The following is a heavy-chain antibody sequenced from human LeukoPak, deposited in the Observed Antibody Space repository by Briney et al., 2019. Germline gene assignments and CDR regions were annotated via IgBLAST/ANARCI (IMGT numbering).Heavy chain of an antibody. CDR2: IQYDGSNQ. J-gene: IGHJ4*02. Sequence: GGSLRLSCAASGFTFSSYGMHWVRQAPGKGLEWVAFIQYDGSNQYYADSVKGRFTISRDNSKNTLYLQMNSLRAEDTAVYFCSDPPTLGRVDYWGQGTLVTVSS. CDR3: SDPPTLGRVDY. CDR1: GFTFSSYG. D-gene: IGHD7-27*01. V-gene: IGHV3-30*02.